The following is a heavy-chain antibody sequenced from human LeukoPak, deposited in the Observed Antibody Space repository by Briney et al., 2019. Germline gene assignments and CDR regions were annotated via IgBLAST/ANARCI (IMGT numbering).Heavy chain of an antibody. D-gene: IGHD3/OR15-3a*01. CDR3: ARSHWLLDPPDY. J-gene: IGHJ4*02. CDR1: GYTFTGYY. Sequence: GASVKVSCKASGYTFTGYYMHWVRQAPGQGLEWMGWINPNSGGTNYAQKFQGRVTMTRDTSISTAYMELSSLRSEDTAIYYCARSHWLLDPPDYWGRGTLVTVSS. V-gene: IGHV1-2*02. CDR2: INPNSGGT.